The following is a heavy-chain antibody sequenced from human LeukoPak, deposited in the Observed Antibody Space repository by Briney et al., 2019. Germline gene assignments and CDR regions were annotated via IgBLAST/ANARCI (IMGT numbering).Heavy chain of an antibody. CDR3: ARYSVDYGPWFPEF. CDR1: GYTFTGYY. Sequence: ASVKVSCKTSGYTFTGYYVNWVRQAPGQGLEWMGWVNPDNGVTHFSQKFQGRVTMTRDTSISTAYMEPNRLTSDDTAVYYCARYSVDYGPWFPEFWGQGTLVTVSS. V-gene: IGHV1-2*02. CDR2: VNPDNGVT. D-gene: IGHD1-26*01. J-gene: IGHJ4*02.